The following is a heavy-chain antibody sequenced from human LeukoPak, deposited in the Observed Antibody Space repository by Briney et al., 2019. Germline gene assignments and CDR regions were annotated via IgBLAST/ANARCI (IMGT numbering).Heavy chain of an antibody. V-gene: IGHV4-34*01. CDR3: ARGLRYCSGGSCYPQYFQH. J-gene: IGHJ1*01. CDR1: GGSFSGYY. D-gene: IGHD2-15*01. Sequence: SETLSLTCAVYGGSFSGYYWSWIRQPPGKGLEWIGEINHSGSTNYNSSLKSRVTISVDTSKNQFSLKLSSVTAADTAVYYCARGLRYCSGGSCYPQYFQHWGQGTLVTVSS. CDR2: INHSGST.